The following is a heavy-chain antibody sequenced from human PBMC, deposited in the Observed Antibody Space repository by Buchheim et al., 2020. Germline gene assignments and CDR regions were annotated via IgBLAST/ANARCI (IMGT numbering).Heavy chain of an antibody. J-gene: IGHJ4*02. V-gene: IGHV4-39*01. Sequence: QLQLQESGPGLVKPSETLSLTCTVSGGSISSSSYYWGWIRQPPGKGLEWIGSIYYSGSTYYNPSLKSRVTISVDPSQNQFSLKLSSVTAADTAVYYCARHEMQQLGTEFDYWGQGTL. CDR1: GGSISSSSYY. D-gene: IGHD6-13*01. CDR2: IYYSGST. CDR3: ARHEMQQLGTEFDY.